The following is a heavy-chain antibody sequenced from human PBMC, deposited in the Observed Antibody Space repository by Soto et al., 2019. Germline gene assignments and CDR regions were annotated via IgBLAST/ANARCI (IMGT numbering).Heavy chain of an antibody. D-gene: IGHD3-16*01. Sequence: PGGSLRLSCAASGFTFSSYEMNWVRQAPGKGLEWVSYISSSGSTIYYADSVKGRLTISRDNAKNSLYLQMNSLRAEDTAVYYCARVKRRYYDYVWGSYGKWGQGTLVTVSS. CDR1: GFTFSSYE. V-gene: IGHV3-48*03. J-gene: IGHJ4*02. CDR3: ARVKRRYYDYVWGSYGK. CDR2: ISSSGSTI.